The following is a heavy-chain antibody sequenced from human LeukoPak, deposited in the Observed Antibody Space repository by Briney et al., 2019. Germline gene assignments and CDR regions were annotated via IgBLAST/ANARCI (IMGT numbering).Heavy chain of an antibody. CDR1: GFTFSSYS. V-gene: IGHV3-21*01. CDR3: ARDWNPYDFWSGFAREMDV. CDR2: ISSSSSYI. D-gene: IGHD3-3*01. Sequence: GGSLILSCAASGFTFSSYSMNWVRQAPGKGLEWVSSISSSSSYIYYADSVKGRFTISRDNAKNSLYLQMNSLRAEDTAVYYCARDWNPYDFWSGFAREMDVWGQGTTVTVSS. J-gene: IGHJ6*02.